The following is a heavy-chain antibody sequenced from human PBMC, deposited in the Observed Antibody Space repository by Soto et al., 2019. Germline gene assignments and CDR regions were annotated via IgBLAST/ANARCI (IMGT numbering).Heavy chain of an antibody. CDR1: GFTCSSYA. J-gene: IGHJ4*02. Sequence: QVQLVESGGVVVQPGRSLRLSCAASGFTCSSYAMHWVRQAPGKGLEWVAVISYAGSNKYYADSVKGRFTISRDNSKNTLYLQMNSLRAEDTAVYACASLHGDYGFDYWGQGTLVTVSS. CDR3: ASLHGDYGFDY. V-gene: IGHV3-30-3*01. CDR2: ISYAGSNK. D-gene: IGHD4-17*01.